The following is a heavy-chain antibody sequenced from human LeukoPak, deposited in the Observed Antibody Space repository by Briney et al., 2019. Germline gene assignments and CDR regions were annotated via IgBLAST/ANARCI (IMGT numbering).Heavy chain of an antibody. CDR1: GFTFSSSA. Sequence: PGGSLRLSCAASGFTFSSSAMNWVRQAPGKGLEWVSAISGSGGSTYYADSVKGRFTISRDNSKNTLYLQMNSLRAEDTAVYYCAGRGSGSYFDFWGQGTLVTVSS. CDR3: AGRGSGSYFDF. J-gene: IGHJ4*02. D-gene: IGHD3-10*01. V-gene: IGHV3-23*01. CDR2: ISGSGGST.